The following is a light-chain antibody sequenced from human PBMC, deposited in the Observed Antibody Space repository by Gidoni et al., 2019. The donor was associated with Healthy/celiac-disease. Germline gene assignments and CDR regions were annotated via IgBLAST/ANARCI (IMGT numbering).Light chain of an antibody. Sequence: SSELTQDPAVSVALGQTVRITCQGDSLRSYYASWYQQKPGQAPVLVIYGKNNRPSGIPERFSGSSSGNTASLTITGAQAEDEADYYCNSRDSSGNHPFYVFGTGTKVTVL. CDR2: GKN. CDR1: SLRSYY. V-gene: IGLV3-19*01. CDR3: NSRDSSGNHPFYV. J-gene: IGLJ1*01.